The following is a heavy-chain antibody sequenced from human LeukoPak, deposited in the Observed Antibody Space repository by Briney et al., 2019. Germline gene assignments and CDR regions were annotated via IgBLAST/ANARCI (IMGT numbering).Heavy chain of an antibody. CDR1: GFSLSTSGMR. Sequence: SGPTLVNPTQILTLTCTFSGFSLSTSGMRVSWIRQPPGKALEWLARIDWDDDKFYSTSLKTRLTISKDTSKNQVVLTMTNMDPVDTATYYCARTRYCSSTSCNIFDYWGQGTLVTVSS. V-gene: IGHV2-70*04. J-gene: IGHJ4*02. D-gene: IGHD2-2*02. CDR2: IDWDDDK. CDR3: ARTRYCSSTSCNIFDY.